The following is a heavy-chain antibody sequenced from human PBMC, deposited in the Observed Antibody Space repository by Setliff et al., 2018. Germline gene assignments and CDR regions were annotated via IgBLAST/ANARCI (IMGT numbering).Heavy chain of an antibody. CDR2: IRSKADKYAT. Sequence: LRLSCAASGFTFSGAEIHWVRQATGKGLEWVGRIRSKADKYATDYGASAKGRFIISRDDSKKTAYLQMSSLRAEDTAMYYCLLPCTSGWHNWADPWGQGTLVTVSS. CDR1: GFTFSGAE. V-gene: IGHV3-73*01. D-gene: IGHD6-19*01. CDR3: LLPCTSGWHNWADP. J-gene: IGHJ5*02.